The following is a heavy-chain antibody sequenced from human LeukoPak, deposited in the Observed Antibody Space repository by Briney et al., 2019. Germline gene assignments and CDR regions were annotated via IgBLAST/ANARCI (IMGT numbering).Heavy chain of an antibody. Sequence: PGGSLRLSCAASGFTFSSYAMHWVRQAPGKGLEWVSAISGSGGSTYYADSVKGRFTISRDNSKNTLYLQMNSLRAEDTAVYYCAKDRELLIVSHLDYWGQGTLVTVSS. CDR2: ISGSGGST. J-gene: IGHJ4*02. CDR1: GFTFSSYA. CDR3: AKDRELLIVSHLDY. D-gene: IGHD1-26*01. V-gene: IGHV3-23*01.